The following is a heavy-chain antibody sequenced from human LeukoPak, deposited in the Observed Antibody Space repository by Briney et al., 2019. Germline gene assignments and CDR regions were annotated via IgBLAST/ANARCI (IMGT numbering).Heavy chain of an antibody. D-gene: IGHD5-24*01. J-gene: IGHJ6*03. Sequence: GGSLRLSCAASGFTLSSYSMNWVRQAPGKGLEWVSSISSSSSYIYYADSVKGRFTISRDNAKNSLYLQMNSLRAEDTAVYYCASEMATKYYYYYMDVWGKGTTVTVSS. CDR3: ASEMATKYYYYYMDV. CDR2: ISSSSSYI. CDR1: GFTLSSYS. V-gene: IGHV3-21*01.